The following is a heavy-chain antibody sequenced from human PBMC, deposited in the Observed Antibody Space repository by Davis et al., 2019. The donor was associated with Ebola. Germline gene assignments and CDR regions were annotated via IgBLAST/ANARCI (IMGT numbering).Heavy chain of an antibody. CDR3: ARVILWWDDDGGGPTTYYFDF. Sequence: HTGGSLRLSCATSGFTFTVAGNWMHWVRLAPGKGLEWISRVNVEGTTTEYADSVKGRFTISRDNAKNTIYLQMNSLRAEDTAVYYCARVILWWDDDGGGPTTYYFDFWGQGALVTVSS. J-gene: IGHJ4*02. D-gene: IGHD2-21*01. CDR1: GFTFTVAGNW. V-gene: IGHV3-74*01. CDR2: VNVEGTTT.